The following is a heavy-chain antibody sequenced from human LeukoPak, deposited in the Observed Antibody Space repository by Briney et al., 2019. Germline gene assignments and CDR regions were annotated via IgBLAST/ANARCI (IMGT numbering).Heavy chain of an antibody. CDR1: GFTFDDYA. CDR3: AKGEAFDY. Sequence: PGRSLRPSCAASGFTFDDYAMPWVRQAPGKGLEWVSGISWNSGSIGYADSVKGRFTISRDNAKNSLYLQMNSLRAEDTALYYCAKGEAFDYWGQGTLVTVSS. CDR2: ISWNSGSI. V-gene: IGHV3-9*01. J-gene: IGHJ4*02.